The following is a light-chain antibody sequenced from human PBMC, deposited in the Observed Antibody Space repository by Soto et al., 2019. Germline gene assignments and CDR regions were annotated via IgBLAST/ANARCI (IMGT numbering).Light chain of an antibody. CDR3: QQYGTGT. J-gene: IGKJ1*01. CDR1: QSVSSSY. CDR2: GAS. V-gene: IGKV3-20*01. Sequence: EIVLTQSPGTLSLSPGERATLSCRASQSVSSSYLAWYQQKPGQAPRLLIYGASSRATGIPDRFSGSGSGTDFTLTISRLEPEDFAVYYCQQYGTGTFGQGTKVEL.